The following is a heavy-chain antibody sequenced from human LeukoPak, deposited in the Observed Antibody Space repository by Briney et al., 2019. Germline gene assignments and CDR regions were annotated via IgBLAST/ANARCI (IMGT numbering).Heavy chain of an antibody. Sequence: ASVEVSCKASGYTFTSYGISWVRQAPGQGLEWMGWISTYNGNTNSAQKLQGRVTMTTDTSTSTAHMELRSLRSDDTAVYYCARDPCSGGSCHDAFDIWGQGTTVTVSS. CDR1: GYTFTSYG. J-gene: IGHJ3*02. CDR2: ISTYNGNT. V-gene: IGHV1-18*01. CDR3: ARDPCSGGSCHDAFDI. D-gene: IGHD2-15*01.